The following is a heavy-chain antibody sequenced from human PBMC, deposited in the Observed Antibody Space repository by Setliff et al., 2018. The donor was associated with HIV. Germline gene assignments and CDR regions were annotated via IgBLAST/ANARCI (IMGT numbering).Heavy chain of an antibody. J-gene: IGHJ4*02. CDR3: AREEVSDGSYYKFDS. D-gene: IGHD1-26*01. Sequence: ASVKVSCKASGYRFNTYGISWVRQAPGQGLEWMGWISPYNGDTRFAQSLQGRVTLTTDTTTNTAYMEVRTLRSDDTAVYYCAREEVSDGSYYKFDSWGQGTLVTVSS. CDR1: GYRFNTYG. CDR2: ISPYNGDT. V-gene: IGHV1-18*01.